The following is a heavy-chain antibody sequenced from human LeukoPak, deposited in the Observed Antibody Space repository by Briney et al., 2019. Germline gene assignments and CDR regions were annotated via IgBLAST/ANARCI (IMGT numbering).Heavy chain of an antibody. CDR2: ISYDGSNK. CDR3: ASGKVLWFGEAY. CDR1: GFTFSSYA. D-gene: IGHD3-10*01. Sequence: GGSLRLSCAASGFTFSSYAMHWVRQAPGKGLEWVAVISYDGSNKYYADSVRGRFTISRDNSKNTLYLQMNSLRAEDTAVYYCASGKVLWFGEAYWGQGTLVTVSS. V-gene: IGHV3-30*14. J-gene: IGHJ4*02.